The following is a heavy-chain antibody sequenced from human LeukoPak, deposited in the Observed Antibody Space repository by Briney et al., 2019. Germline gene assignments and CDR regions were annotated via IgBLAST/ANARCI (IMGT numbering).Heavy chain of an antibody. V-gene: IGHV3-30*02. CDR2: IRYDGSNK. CDR3: AKDVRRMFDY. CDR1: GFTFSSYA. J-gene: IGHJ4*02. D-gene: IGHD3-10*02. Sequence: PGGSLRLSCAASGFTFSSYAMSWVRQAPGKGLEWVAFIRYDGSNKYYADSVKGRFTISRDNSKDTLYLQMNSLRAEDTAVYYCAKDVRRMFDYWGQGTLVTVSS.